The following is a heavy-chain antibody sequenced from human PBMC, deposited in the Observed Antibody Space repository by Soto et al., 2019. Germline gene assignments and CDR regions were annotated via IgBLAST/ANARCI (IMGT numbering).Heavy chain of an antibody. CDR2: IYYSGST. Sequence: QVQLQESGPGLVKPSQTLSLTCTVSGGSISSGDYYWSWIRQPPGKGLEWIGYIYYSGSTYYNPSHKSRVTITVDTSKHQFSRKLSSVTAADTAVYYCARGSKLYYYDSSGHYYFDYWGQGTLVTVSS. D-gene: IGHD3-22*01. CDR3: ARGSKLYYYDSSGHYYFDY. V-gene: IGHV4-30-4*01. CDR1: GGSISSGDYY. J-gene: IGHJ4*02.